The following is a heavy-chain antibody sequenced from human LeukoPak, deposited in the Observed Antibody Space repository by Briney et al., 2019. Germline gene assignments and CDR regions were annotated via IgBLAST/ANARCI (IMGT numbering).Heavy chain of an antibody. D-gene: IGHD3-16*01. V-gene: IGHV3-21*01. Sequence: GSPRLSCAASGFTFSSYSMNWVRQAPGKGLEWVSSISSSSSYIYYADSVKGRFTISRDNAKNSLYLQMNSLRAEDTAVYYCASDGGGYFDYWGQGTLVTVSS. CDR3: ASDGGGYFDY. J-gene: IGHJ4*02. CDR2: ISSSSSYI. CDR1: GFTFSSYS.